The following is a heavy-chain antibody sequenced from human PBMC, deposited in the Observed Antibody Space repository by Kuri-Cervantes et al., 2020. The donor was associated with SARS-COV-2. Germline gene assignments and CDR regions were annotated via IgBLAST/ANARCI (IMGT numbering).Heavy chain of an antibody. D-gene: IGHD4-17*01. CDR1: GGTFSSYD. CDR2: ISPMFGAA. Sequence: SVKVSCKASGGTFSSYDISRVRQAPGQGVEWMGGISPMFGAAKYGQKFQGRVTIIADESTSTAYMELSSLRSEDTAVYYCARGSTGLGALDFWGQGTLVNVSS. CDR3: ARGSTGLGALDF. V-gene: IGHV1-69*13. J-gene: IGHJ4*02.